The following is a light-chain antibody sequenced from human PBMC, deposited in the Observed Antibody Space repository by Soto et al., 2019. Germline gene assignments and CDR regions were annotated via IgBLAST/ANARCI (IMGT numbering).Light chain of an antibody. J-gene: IGKJ1*01. CDR1: QSISSSY. V-gene: IGKV3-20*01. Sequence: EIVLTQSPGTLSLSPGERATLSCRASQSISSSYSAWYQQKHGQAPRLVIYGVSSRATGIPDRFSGSGSGTDFTLTISRLEPEDFAVYYCQQYNNWPPCTVGQGTKVDSK. CDR3: QQYNNWPPCT. CDR2: GVS.